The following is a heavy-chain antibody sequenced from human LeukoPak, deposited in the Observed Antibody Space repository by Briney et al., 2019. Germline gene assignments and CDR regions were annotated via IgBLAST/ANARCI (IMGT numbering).Heavy chain of an antibody. CDR2: IYYSGST. D-gene: IGHD4-17*01. CDR1: GGSISSGGYY. CDR3: ARDRGTATVTSSYGMDV. J-gene: IGHJ6*02. V-gene: IGHV4-31*03. Sequence: SETLSLTCTVSGGSISSGGYYWSWIRQHPGKGLEWIGYIYYSGSTYYNPSLKSRVTISVDTSKNQFSLKLSSVTAADTAVYYCARDRGTATVTSSYGMDVWGQGTTVTVSS.